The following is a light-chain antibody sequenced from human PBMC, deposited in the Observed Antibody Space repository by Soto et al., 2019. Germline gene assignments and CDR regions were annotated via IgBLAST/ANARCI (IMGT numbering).Light chain of an antibody. V-gene: IGKV3-20*01. J-gene: IGKJ1*01. CDR2: GAS. CDR1: QSVSSTY. Sequence: EIVLTQSPGTLSLSPGERATLSCRASQSVSSTYLAWYQHKLGQAPRLVIYGASSKASGIPDRFCGSGSGTDFTLTISRLEPEDFAVYYCQQYGSSPRSFGQGTKVEVK. CDR3: QQYGSSPRS.